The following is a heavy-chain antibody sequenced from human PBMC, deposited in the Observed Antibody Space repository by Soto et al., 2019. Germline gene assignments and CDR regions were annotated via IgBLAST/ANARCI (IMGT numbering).Heavy chain of an antibody. Sequence: ASVKVSCKASGYTFTSSGISWVRQAPGQGLEWMGWISANNGNTNHAQKFQGRVTMTTDTSTSTAYMELRSLRSDDTAVYYCARDAEVGTYLWFDPWGQGTLVTVSS. CDR1: GYTFTSSG. D-gene: IGHD1-26*01. CDR2: ISANNGNT. J-gene: IGHJ5*02. V-gene: IGHV1-18*04. CDR3: ARDAEVGTYLWFDP.